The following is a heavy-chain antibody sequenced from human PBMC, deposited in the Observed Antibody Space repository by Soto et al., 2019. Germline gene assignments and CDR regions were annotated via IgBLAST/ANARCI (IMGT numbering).Heavy chain of an antibody. J-gene: IGHJ3*01. V-gene: IGHV3-30*18. CDR2: ISYDGSDK. CDR3: AKERRHSFDALDL. Sequence: PGGSLRLSCDASGFTFNFYGMHWVRQAPGKGLEWVAVISYDGSDKYYADSVRGRFTISRDNTKNTVWLQMNSLRGEDTAVYYCAKERRHSFDALDLWGQGTLVTVSS. D-gene: IGHD5-18*01. CDR1: GFTFNFYG.